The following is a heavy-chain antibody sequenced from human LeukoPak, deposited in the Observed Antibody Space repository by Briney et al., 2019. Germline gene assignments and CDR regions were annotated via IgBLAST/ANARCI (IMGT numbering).Heavy chain of an antibody. CDR1: GFTFSSYA. D-gene: IGHD4/OR15-4a*01. V-gene: IGHV3-23*01. Sequence: GGSLRLSCAASGFTFSSYAMCWVRQAPGKGLEWVSAISGSGGSTYYADSVKGRFTISRDNSKNTLYLQMNSPRAEDMAVYYCAKERDYGPADYWGQGTLVTVSS. J-gene: IGHJ4*02. CDR2: ISGSGGST. CDR3: AKERDYGPADY.